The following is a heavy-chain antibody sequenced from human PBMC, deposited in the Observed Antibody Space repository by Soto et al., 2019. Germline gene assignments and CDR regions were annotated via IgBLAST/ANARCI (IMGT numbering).Heavy chain of an antibody. CDR2: IIPIFGTA. Sequence: QVQLVQSGAEVKKPGSSVTVSCKASGGTFSSYAISWVRQAPGQGLEWMGGIIPIFGTANYAQKFQGRVTITADESTSTAYMELSSLRSEDTAVYYCARLIGPLSGYGSGSYQWFAPWGQGTLVTVSS. D-gene: IGHD3-10*01. J-gene: IGHJ5*02. CDR3: ARLIGPLSGYGSGSYQWFAP. V-gene: IGHV1-69*01. CDR1: GGTFSSYA.